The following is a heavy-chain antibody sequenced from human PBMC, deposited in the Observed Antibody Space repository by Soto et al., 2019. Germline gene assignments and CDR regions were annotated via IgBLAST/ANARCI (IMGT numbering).Heavy chain of an antibody. CDR3: VRDGYPAWVYGVDV. V-gene: IGHV3-74*01. CDR1: GFSFNTYW. J-gene: IGHJ6*02. Sequence: PGGSLRLSCAASGFSFNTYWMHWVRQAPGKGLVWVSRMNSDGSMINYADAVKGRFTISRDNAMKMLYLHMTSLRAEDTAVYYCVRDGYPAWVYGVDVWGQGTTVTVSS. CDR2: MNSDGSMI. D-gene: IGHD1-1*01.